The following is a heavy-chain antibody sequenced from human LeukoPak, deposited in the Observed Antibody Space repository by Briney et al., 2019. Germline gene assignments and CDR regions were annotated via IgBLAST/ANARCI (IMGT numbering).Heavy chain of an antibody. CDR3: TRDLTVGATPYYYYMDV. J-gene: IGHJ6*03. CDR2: IRSKAYGGTT. CDR1: GFTFGDYA. Sequence: SLRLSCTASGFTFGDYAMSWVRQAPGKGLEWVGFIRSKAYGGTTEYAASVKGRFTISRDDSKSIAYLQMNSLKTEDTAVYYCTRDLTVGATPYYYYMDVWGKGTTVTVSS. D-gene: IGHD1-26*01. V-gene: IGHV3-49*04.